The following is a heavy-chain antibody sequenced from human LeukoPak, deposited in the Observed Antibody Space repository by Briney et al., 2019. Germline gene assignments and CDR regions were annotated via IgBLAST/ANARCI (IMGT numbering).Heavy chain of an antibody. D-gene: IGHD4-11*01. CDR3: AREDHSNYNY. Sequence: GGSLRLSCAASGFSFSSFGMHWVRQAPGKGLEWVAFIQYEGTNKYYTDSVKGRFTISRDNSKNSLYLQMNSLRAEDTAVYYCAREDHSNYNYWGQGTLVTVSS. CDR1: GFSFSSFG. V-gene: IGHV3-30*02. CDR2: IQYEGTNK. J-gene: IGHJ4*02.